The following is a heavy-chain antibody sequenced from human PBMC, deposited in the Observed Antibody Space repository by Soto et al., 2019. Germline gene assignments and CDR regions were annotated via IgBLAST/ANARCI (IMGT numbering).Heavy chain of an antibody. D-gene: IGHD3-16*01. J-gene: IGHJ5*02. CDR2: INHSGST. CDR1: GGSFSGYY. CDR3: ARSQGAKFDP. V-gene: IGHV4-34*01. Sequence: SETLSLTCAVYGGSFSGYYWSWIRQPPGKGLEWIGEINHSGSTNYNPSLKSRVTISVDTSKNQFSLKLSSVTAADTAVYYCARSQGAKFDPWGQGTLVTVSS.